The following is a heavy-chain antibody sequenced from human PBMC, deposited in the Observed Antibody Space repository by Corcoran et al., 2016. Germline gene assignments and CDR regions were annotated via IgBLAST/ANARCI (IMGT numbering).Heavy chain of an antibody. D-gene: IGHD1-26*01. Sequence: QVQLQESGPGLVKPSETLSLTCTVSGGSISSYYWSWIRQPPGKGLEWIGYIYYRGSTNYNPSLKSRVTISVDTSKNQFSLKLSSVTAADTAVYYCARDGPVGYYYYGMDVWGQGTTVTVSS. V-gene: IGHV4-59*01. CDR1: GGSISSYY. CDR2: IYYRGST. J-gene: IGHJ6*02. CDR3: ARDGPVGYYYYGMDV.